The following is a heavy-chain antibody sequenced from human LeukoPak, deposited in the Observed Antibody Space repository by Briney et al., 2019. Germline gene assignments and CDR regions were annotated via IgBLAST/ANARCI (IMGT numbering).Heavy chain of an antibody. D-gene: IGHD3-3*01. CDR2: INHSGST. J-gene: IGHJ6*02. Sequence: SETLSLTCAVYGGSFSGYYWSWIRQPPGKGLEWIGEINHSGSTNYNPSLKSRVTISVDTSKNQFSLKLSSVTAADTAVYYCARDRQRDVLRFLESYYYGMDVWGQGTTVTVSS. V-gene: IGHV4-34*01. CDR3: ARDRQRDVLRFLESYYYGMDV. CDR1: GGSFSGYY.